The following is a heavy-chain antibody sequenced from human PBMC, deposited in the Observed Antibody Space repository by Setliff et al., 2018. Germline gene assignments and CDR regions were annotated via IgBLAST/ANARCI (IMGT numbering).Heavy chain of an antibody. CDR3: ARARGYSYGPFDY. V-gene: IGHV3-7*04. D-gene: IGHD5-18*01. Sequence: GSLRLSCVASGFRFSDYEMNWVRQAPGKGLEWVANIKQDGSEKYYVDSVKGRFTISRDNAKNSLYLQMNSLRAEDTAVYSCARARGYSYGPFDYWGQGTLVTVSS. CDR1: GFRFSDYE. CDR2: IKQDGSEK. J-gene: IGHJ4*02.